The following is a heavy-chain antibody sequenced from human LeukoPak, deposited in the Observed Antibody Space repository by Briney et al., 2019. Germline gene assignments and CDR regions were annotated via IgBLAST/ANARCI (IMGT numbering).Heavy chain of an antibody. D-gene: IGHD3-22*01. J-gene: IGHJ6*02. V-gene: IGHV1-8*01. Sequence: GASVKVSCKASGYTFISYDINWVRQATGQGLEWMGWMNPNSGNTGYAQKFQGRVTMTRNTSISTAYMELSSLRSEDTAVYYCASVDSSGYYFNYYYGMDVWGQGTTVTVSS. CDR3: ASVDSSGYYFNYYYGMDV. CDR1: GYTFISYD. CDR2: MNPNSGNT.